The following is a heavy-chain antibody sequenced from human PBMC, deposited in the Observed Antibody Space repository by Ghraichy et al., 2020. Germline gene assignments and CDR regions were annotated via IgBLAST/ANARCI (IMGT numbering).Heavy chain of an antibody. J-gene: IGHJ4*01. CDR3: ASGGEEMATIMGY. CDR1: GGSFSGYY. Sequence: SETLSLTCAVYGGSFSGYYWSWIRQPPGKGLEWIREINHSGSTNYNPSLKSRVTISVDTSKNQFSLKLSSVTAADTAVYYCASGGEEMATIMGYWGQEPWSPSPQ. CDR2: INHSGST. D-gene: IGHD5-24*01. V-gene: IGHV4-34*01.